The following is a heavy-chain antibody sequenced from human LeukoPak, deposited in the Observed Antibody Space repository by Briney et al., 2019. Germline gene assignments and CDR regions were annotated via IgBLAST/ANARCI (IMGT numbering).Heavy chain of an antibody. D-gene: IGHD3-9*01. CDR3: ARDHYDILTGYYDY. V-gene: IGHV3-30*04. J-gene: IGHJ4*02. CDR1: GFTFSSYA. CDR2: ISYDGSNK. Sequence: PGRSLRLSCAASGFTFSSYAMHWVRQAPGKGLEWVAVISYDGSNKYYADSVKGRFTISRDNSKSTLYLQMNSLRAEDTAVYYCARDHYDILTGYYDYWGQGTLVTVSS.